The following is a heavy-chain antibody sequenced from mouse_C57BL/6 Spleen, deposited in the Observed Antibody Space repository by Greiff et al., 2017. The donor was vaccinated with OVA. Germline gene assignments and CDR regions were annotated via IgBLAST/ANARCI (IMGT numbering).Heavy chain of an antibody. CDR3: TRGQPRDY. CDR2: IDPETGGT. J-gene: IGHJ2*01. D-gene: IGHD2-10*02. V-gene: IGHV1-15*01. Sequence: QVHVKQSGAELVRPGASVTLSCKASGYTFTDYEMHWVKQTPVHGLEWIGAIDPETGGTAYNQKFKGKAILTADKSSSTAYMELRSLTSEDSAVYYCTRGQPRDYWGQGTTLTVSS. CDR1: GYTFTDYE.